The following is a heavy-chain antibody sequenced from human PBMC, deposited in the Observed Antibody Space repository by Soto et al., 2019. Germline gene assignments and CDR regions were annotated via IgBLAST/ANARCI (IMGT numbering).Heavy chain of an antibody. D-gene: IGHD2-15*01. CDR2: IYYSGST. J-gene: IGHJ6*03. CDR3: ARSYRRYCSGGSCYSSYYSYMDV. Sequence: QVQLQESGPGLVKPSETLSLTCTVSGGSISSYYWSWIRQPPGKGLEWIGYIYYSGSTNYNPSLTSLLTISVDTSKNRFSLKLSCVTAADTAAYYCARSYRRYCSGGSCYSSYYSYMDVWGKGTTVTVSS. V-gene: IGHV4-59*01. CDR1: GGSISSYY.